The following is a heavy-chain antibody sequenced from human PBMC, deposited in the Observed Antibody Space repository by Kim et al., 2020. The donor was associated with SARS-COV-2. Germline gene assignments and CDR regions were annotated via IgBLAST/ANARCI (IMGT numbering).Heavy chain of an antibody. Sequence: GPSFQGQVTTSADKSISTAYLQWSSLKASDTAMYYCARLRIAAAGTGFDPWGQGTLVTVSS. D-gene: IGHD6-13*01. V-gene: IGHV5-51*01. CDR3: ARLRIAAAGTGFDP. J-gene: IGHJ5*02.